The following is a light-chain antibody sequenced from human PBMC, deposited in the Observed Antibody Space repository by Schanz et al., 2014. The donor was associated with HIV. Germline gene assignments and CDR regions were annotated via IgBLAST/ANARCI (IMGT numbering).Light chain of an antibody. Sequence: QSALTQPRSVSGSPGQSVTISCTGSSSNVGVYEHVSWYQHHPGKAPKLIIYDVTKRPSGVPDRFSGSKSGTAASLAISGLQSEDEADYYCATWDDSLHGVFGGGTKLTVL. CDR3: ATWDDSLHGV. CDR1: SSNVGVYEH. CDR2: DVT. V-gene: IGLV2-11*01. J-gene: IGLJ3*02.